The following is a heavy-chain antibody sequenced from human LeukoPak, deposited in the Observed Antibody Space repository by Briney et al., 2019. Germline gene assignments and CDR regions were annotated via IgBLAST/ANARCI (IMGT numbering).Heavy chain of an antibody. CDR3: AKDLGRIQLWFWDAFDI. V-gene: IGHV3-23*01. CDR1: GFTFSTYT. Sequence: PGGSLRLSCAASGFTFSTYTMAWVRQAPGGGLEWVSGISGDGYITYYADAVKGRFAITRDNSKSTLYLQMNSLRGEDTAVYYCAKDLGRIQLWFWDAFDIWGQGTMVTVSS. D-gene: IGHD5-18*01. J-gene: IGHJ3*02. CDR2: ISGDGYIT.